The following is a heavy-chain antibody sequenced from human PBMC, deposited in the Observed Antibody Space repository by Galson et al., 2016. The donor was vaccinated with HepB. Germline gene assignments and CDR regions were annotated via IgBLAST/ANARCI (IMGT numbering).Heavy chain of an antibody. V-gene: IGHV1-8*01. CDR3: ARGGLVVEPTAKAWFAP. CDR1: GYTFASYD. J-gene: IGHJ5*02. CDR2: MNPNSGYT. Sequence: SVKVSCKASGYTFASYDINWVRQATGQGLEWMGRMNPNSGYTVYARKFRGRVTMTRNTSRSTAYMELSSLRSEDSAVYFCARGGLVVEPTAKAWFAPWGQGTLVTVSS. D-gene: IGHD2-2*01.